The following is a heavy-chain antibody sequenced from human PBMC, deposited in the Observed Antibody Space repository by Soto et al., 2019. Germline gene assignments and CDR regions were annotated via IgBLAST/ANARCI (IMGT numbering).Heavy chain of an antibody. CDR2: IYYSGST. V-gene: IGHV4-39*01. J-gene: IGHJ4*02. CDR3: ARHTPAISISDH. Sequence: LETLPLTCTVSGGSSSSSSYCWGWIRQPPGKGLEWIGSIYYSGSTYYNPSLKSRVTISVDTSKNQFSLKLSSVTAADTAVYYCARHTPAISISDHWGQGTLVTVSS. D-gene: IGHD2-15*01. CDR1: GGSSSSSSYC.